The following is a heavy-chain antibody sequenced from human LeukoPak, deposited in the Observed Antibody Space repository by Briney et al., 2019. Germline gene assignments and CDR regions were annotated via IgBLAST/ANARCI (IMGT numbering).Heavy chain of an antibody. CDR3: ARVSSGWYVASYFDY. CDR2: INPNGGGT. J-gene: IGHJ4*02. Sequence: ASVKVSCKASGYTFTGYYMHWVRQAPGQGLEWMRRINPNGGGTNYAQKFQGRVTMTRVTSISTAYMELSRLRSDDTAVYYCARVSSGWYVASYFDYWGQGTLVTVSS. V-gene: IGHV1-2*06. CDR1: GYTFTGYY. D-gene: IGHD6-19*01.